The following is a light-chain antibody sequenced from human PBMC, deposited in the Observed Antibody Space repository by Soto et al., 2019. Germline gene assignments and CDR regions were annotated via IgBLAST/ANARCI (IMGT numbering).Light chain of an antibody. V-gene: IGLV7-46*01. Sequence: MVTHEPSLTVSAGGTVTLTCGSSTGAVTNGHYPYWFQQKPGQAPRTLIYDTTNRHSWTPARFSGSLLGGKAALTLSGAQPEDEAEYYCLLSYNGPYVFGTGTKVTVL. CDR2: DTT. CDR3: LLSYNGPYV. CDR1: TGAVTNGHY. J-gene: IGLJ1*01.